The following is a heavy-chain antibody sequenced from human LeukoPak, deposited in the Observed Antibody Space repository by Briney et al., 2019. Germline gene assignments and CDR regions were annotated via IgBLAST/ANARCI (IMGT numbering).Heavy chain of an antibody. V-gene: IGHV3-74*01. D-gene: IGHD7-27*01. CDR1: GFPFGSYW. CDR2: VKHDGSGA. J-gene: IGHJ4*02. Sequence: GGSLRLSCAASGFPFGSYWMHWVRQAPGKGLMWVSRVKHDGSGASYADSVKGRFTISRDNARNTLYLEMNSLRAENTAVYYCARDSETSYWGWGQGTLVTVSS. CDR3: ARDSETSYWG.